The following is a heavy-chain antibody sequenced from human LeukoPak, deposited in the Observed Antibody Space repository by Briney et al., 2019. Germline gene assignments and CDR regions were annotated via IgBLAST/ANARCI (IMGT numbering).Heavy chain of an antibody. D-gene: IGHD6-13*01. CDR1: GFTFSSYW. J-gene: IGHJ4*02. V-gene: IGHV3-7*01. CDR3: ARESIREAGPFDY. Sequence: GGSLRLSCAASGFTFSSYWMSWVRQAPGKGLEWVANIKQDGSEKYHVDSVKGRFTISRDNAKNSLYLQMNSLRAEDTAVYYCARESIREAGPFDYWGQGTLVTVSS. CDR2: IKQDGSEK.